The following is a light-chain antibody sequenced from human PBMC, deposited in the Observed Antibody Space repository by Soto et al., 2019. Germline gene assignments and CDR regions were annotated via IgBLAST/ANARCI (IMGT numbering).Light chain of an antibody. CDR3: QQYNNWPRT. V-gene: IGKV3-15*01. CDR2: GAS. J-gene: IGKJ1*01. CDR1: QSIPSTY. Sequence: SQSAGTLCLSPGERATLXCRASQSIPSTYFAWYQQKPGQAPRLLLSGASTRAHGTPASFSGSGSATEFTPTISSRQSEDFAVYYRQQYNNWPRTFGQGTKVDI.